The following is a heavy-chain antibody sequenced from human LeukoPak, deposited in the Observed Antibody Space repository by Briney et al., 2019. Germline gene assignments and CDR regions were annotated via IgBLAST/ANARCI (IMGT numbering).Heavy chain of an antibody. J-gene: IGHJ6*02. V-gene: IGHV3-30*18. CDR1: GFTLSNYG. Sequence: GGSLRLSCAASGFTLSNYGMHWVRQAPGKGLEWVAVISYDGSNKYYADSVKGRFTISRDNSKNTLYLQMNSLRAEDTAVYYCAKATAHYYGMDVWGQGTTVTVSS. CDR3: AKATAHYYGMDV. D-gene: IGHD1-26*01. CDR2: ISYDGSNK.